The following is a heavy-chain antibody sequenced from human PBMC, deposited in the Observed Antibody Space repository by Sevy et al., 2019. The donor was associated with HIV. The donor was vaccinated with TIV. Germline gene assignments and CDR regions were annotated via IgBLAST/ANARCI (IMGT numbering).Heavy chain of an antibody. CDR3: AKDMDYRDSSGFPLTFDY. D-gene: IGHD3-22*01. CDR2: ISYDGSNK. CDR1: GFTFSSYG. J-gene: IGHJ4*02. V-gene: IGHV3-30*18. Sequence: LSLTCAASGFTFSSYGMHWVRQAPGKGLEWVTFISYDGSNKYYADSVKGRFTISRDSSKNTVHLQINSLRTEDTAVYYCAKDMDYRDSSGFPLTFDYWGQGTLVTVSS.